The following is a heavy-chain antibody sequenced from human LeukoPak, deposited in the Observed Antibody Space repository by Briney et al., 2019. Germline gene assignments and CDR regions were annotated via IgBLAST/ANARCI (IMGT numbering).Heavy chain of an antibody. V-gene: IGHV3-23*01. CDR2: ISSSGGST. D-gene: IGHD3-22*01. CDR3: AKDHRASWGIVVVITPFDY. CDR1: GFTFSSYW. Sequence: GGSLRLSCAASGFTFSSYWMSWVRQAPGKGLEWVSTISSSGGSTYYADSVKGRFTISRDNSKNTLYLQMNSLRAEDTAVYYCAKDHRASWGIVVVITPFDYWGQGTLVTVSS. J-gene: IGHJ4*02.